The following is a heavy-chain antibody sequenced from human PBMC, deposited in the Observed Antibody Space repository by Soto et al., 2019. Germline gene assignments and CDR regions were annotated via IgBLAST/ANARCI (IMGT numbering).Heavy chain of an antibody. J-gene: IGHJ5*02. D-gene: IGHD3-10*01. CDR3: ARADNYYGSGSYLGWFDP. V-gene: IGHV3-20*01. Sequence: EVQLVESGGGVVRPGGSLRLSCAASGFTFDDYGMSWVRQAPGKGLEWVSGINWNGGSTGYADSVKGRFTISRDNAKNSLYLQRNSLRAEHTALYHCARADNYYGSGSYLGWFDPWGQGTLVTVSS. CDR1: GFTFDDYG. CDR2: INWNGGST.